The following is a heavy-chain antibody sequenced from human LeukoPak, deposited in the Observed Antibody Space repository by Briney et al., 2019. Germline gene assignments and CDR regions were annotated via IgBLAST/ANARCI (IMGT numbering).Heavy chain of an antibody. Sequence: SETLSLTCTVSGGSISSGGYYWSWIRQPPGEGLEWIGEINHSGSTNYNPSLKSRVTISVDTSKNQFSLKLSSVTAADTAVYYCARAGLHYYDSSGYLGYWGQGTLVTVSS. CDR1: GGSISSGGYY. D-gene: IGHD3-22*01. CDR3: ARAGLHYYDSSGYLGY. CDR2: INHSGST. J-gene: IGHJ4*02. V-gene: IGHV4-39*07.